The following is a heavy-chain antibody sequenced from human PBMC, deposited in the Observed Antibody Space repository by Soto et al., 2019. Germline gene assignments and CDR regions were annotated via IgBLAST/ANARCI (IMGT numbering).Heavy chain of an antibody. D-gene: IGHD6-13*01. CDR2: LNPNSGGT. Sequence: ASVKVSCKTSGYTFNTYGINWVRQAPGQGLEWMGWLNPNSGGTNYAQKFQGRVTMTRDTSISTAYMELSRLRSDDTAVYYCARDKAAAEHGYNWFDPWGQGTLVTVSS. J-gene: IGHJ5*02. V-gene: IGHV1-2*02. CDR3: ARDKAAAEHGYNWFDP. CDR1: GYTFNTYG.